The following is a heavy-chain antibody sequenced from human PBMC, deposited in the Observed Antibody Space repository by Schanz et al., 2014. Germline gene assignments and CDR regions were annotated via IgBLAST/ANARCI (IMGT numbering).Heavy chain of an antibody. J-gene: IGHJ6*02. V-gene: IGHV1-46*01. CDR1: GYTFTNFY. D-gene: IGHD3-10*01. CDR2: INPSGGGT. Sequence: QVQLVQSGTEVKKPGASVKVSCKASGYTFTNFYIHWVRQAPGQGLEWVGIINPSGGGTSYALRFQDRGTVTRDTSRSTVYMELRNLRADDTAVYYCARAKRFGDIDVWGQGTTVTVSS. CDR3: ARAKRFGDIDV.